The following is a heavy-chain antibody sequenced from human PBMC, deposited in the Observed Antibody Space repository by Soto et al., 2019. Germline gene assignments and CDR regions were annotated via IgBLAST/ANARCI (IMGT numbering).Heavy chain of an antibody. J-gene: IGHJ5*02. D-gene: IGHD2-15*01. V-gene: IGHV4-30-4*01. CDR2: IYYSGST. CDR1: GGSISSGDYY. CDR3: ARALEVANWFDP. Sequence: SETLSLTCTVSGGSISSGDYYWSWIRQPPGKGLEWIGYIYYSGSTYYNPSLKSRVTISVDTSKNQFSLKLSSVAAADTAVYYCARALEVANWFDPRGQGTLVTVSS.